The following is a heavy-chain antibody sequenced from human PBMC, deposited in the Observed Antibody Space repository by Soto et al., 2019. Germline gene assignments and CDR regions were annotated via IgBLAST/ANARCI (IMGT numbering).Heavy chain of an antibody. CDR1: VFTFSSYA. D-gene: IGHD5-18*01. CDR3: ARVSQLWLSQGAFDI. Sequence: PGGSLRLSCQASVFTFSSYAMHWVRQAPGKGLEWVAVISYDGSNKYYADSVKGRFTISRDNSKNTLYLQMNSLRAEDTAVYYCARVSQLWLSQGAFDIWGQGTMVTVSS. V-gene: IGHV3-30-3*01. CDR2: ISYDGSNK. J-gene: IGHJ3*02.